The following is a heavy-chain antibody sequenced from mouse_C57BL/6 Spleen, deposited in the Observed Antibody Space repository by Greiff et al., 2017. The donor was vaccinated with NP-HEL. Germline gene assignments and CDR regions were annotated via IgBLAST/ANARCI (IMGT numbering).Heavy chain of an antibody. CDR2: IYPGDGDT. CDR3: ARRVTTVVGYFDV. Sequence: VQLQQSGAELVKPGASVTISCKASGYAFSSYWMNWVKQRPGKGLEWIGQIYPGDGDTNYNGKFKGKATLTADKSSSTAYMQLSSLTSEDSAVYFCARRVTTVVGYFDVWGTGTTVTVSS. J-gene: IGHJ1*03. V-gene: IGHV1-80*01. D-gene: IGHD1-1*01. CDR1: GYAFSSYW.